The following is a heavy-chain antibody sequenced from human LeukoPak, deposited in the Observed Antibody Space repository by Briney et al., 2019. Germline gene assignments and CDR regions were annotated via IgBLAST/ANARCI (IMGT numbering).Heavy chain of an antibody. CDR3: SEHILVH. V-gene: IGHV3-23*01. D-gene: IGHD2-21*01. Sequence: PGGSLRLSCAANGLTFTSWAMSWVRQAPGKGLEWVSGVSRNGVNTYYVDSVKGRFTISRDNSKNMLYLQMNSLRPEDTAIYYCSEHILVHWGQGTLVTVSS. CDR1: GLTFTSWA. CDR2: VSRNGVNT. J-gene: IGHJ1*01.